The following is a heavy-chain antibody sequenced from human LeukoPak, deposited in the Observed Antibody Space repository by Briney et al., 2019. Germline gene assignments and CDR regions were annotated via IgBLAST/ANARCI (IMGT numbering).Heavy chain of an antibody. Sequence: EASVKVSCKASGGTFSSCAISWVRQAPGQGLEWMGGIIPIFGTANYAQKFQGRVTITTDESTSTAYMELSSLRSEDTAVYYCALRHYYDSSGTYYYYYMDVWGKGTTVTVSS. D-gene: IGHD3-22*01. J-gene: IGHJ6*03. CDR1: GGTFSSCA. CDR2: IIPIFGTA. CDR3: ALRHYYDSSGTYYYYYMDV. V-gene: IGHV1-69*05.